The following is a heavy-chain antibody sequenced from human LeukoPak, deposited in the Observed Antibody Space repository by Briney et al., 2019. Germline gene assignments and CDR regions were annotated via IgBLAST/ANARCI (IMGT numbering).Heavy chain of an antibody. J-gene: IGHJ4*02. V-gene: IGHV3-23*01. CDR1: GFTFSSYA. Sequence: PGGSLRLSCAASGFTFSSYAMSWVRQAPGKELEWVSGISGSGGSTYYADSVKGRFTISRDNSKNTLYLQMNSLRAEDTSIYFCAKALEQETVIALDSWGQGTLVTVSS. CDR3: AKALEQETVIALDS. D-gene: IGHD6-13*01. CDR2: ISGSGGST.